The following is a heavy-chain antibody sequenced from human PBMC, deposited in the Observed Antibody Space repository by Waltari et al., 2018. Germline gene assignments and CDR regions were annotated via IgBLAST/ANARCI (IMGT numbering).Heavy chain of an antibody. J-gene: IGHJ4*02. CDR3: ARPYYDLWSGSPSYFDY. CDR1: GYRFSTYW. V-gene: IGHV5-51*01. Sequence: EVQLVQSGAEVKKPGESLKNSCKGSGYRFSTYWIGWVRQMPGKGLEWMGIIYAGDSDTRYSPSFQGQVTISVDKSIRTAYLQWSSLKASDTAMYYCARPYYDLWSGSPSYFDYWGQGTLVTVSS. CDR2: IYAGDSDT. D-gene: IGHD3-3*01.